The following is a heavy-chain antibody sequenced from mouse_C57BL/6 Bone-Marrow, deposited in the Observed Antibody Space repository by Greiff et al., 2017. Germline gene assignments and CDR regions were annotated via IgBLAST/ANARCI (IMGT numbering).Heavy chain of an antibody. Sequence: EVKLVESGGGLVQPKGSLKLSCAASGFTFNTYAMHWVRQAPGKGLEWVARLRSKSSNYATYYADSVKDRFTISRDDSQSMLYLQMNNLKTEDTAMYYCVREADYYGSNYAMDYWGQGTSVTVSS. V-gene: IGHV10-3*01. CDR2: LRSKSSNYAT. D-gene: IGHD1-1*01. CDR1: GFTFNTYA. CDR3: VREADYYGSNYAMDY. J-gene: IGHJ4*01.